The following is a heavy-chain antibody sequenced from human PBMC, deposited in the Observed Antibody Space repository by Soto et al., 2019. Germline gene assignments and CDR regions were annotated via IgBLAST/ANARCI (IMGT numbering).Heavy chain of an antibody. CDR1: GYTFTNYG. CDR3: ARGEAHFDF. Sequence: QVRLVQSGVEVKKPGASVKVSCKASGYTFTNYGISWVRQAPGQGLEWMGWISTYDAKTNYTQKFQGRVTMTTDTSTSTAYMELTSLRSDDTAVYYCARGEAHFDFWGQGTLVTVSS. D-gene: IGHD1-26*01. V-gene: IGHV1-18*01. CDR2: ISTYDAKT. J-gene: IGHJ4*02.